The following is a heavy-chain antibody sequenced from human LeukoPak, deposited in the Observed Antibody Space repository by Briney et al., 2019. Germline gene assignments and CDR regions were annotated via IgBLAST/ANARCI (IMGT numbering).Heavy chain of an antibody. CDR2: IRSKANNYAT. CDR3: AKDHTPPFRGVRDGYFDY. CDR1: GFTLSGSA. V-gene: IGHV3-73*01. J-gene: IGHJ4*02. D-gene: IGHD3-10*01. Sequence: PGGSLRLSCAASGFTLSGSAMHWVRQASGKGLEWVGRIRSKANNYATAYAASVKGRFAISRDDSKNTAYLQMNSLKTEDTAVYYCAKDHTPPFRGVRDGYFDYWGQGTLVTVSS.